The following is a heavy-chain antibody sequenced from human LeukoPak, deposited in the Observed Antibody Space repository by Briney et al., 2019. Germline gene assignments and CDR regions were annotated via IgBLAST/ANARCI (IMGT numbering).Heavy chain of an antibody. CDR3: AKVHVPVAGKGTPEY. CDR1: GFTFSSYG. J-gene: IGHJ4*02. V-gene: IGHV3-30*02. CDR2: IRYDGSNK. Sequence: GGSLRLSCAASGFTFSSYGMHWVRQAPGKGLEGVAFIRYDGSNKYYADSVKGRFTISRDNSKNTLYLQVNSLRAEDTAVYYCAKVHVPVAGKGTPEYWGQGTLVTVSS. D-gene: IGHD6-19*01.